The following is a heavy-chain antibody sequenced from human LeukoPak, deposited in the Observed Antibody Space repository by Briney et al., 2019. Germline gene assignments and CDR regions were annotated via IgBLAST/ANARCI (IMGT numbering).Heavy chain of an antibody. Sequence: SETLSLTCAVYGGSFSDYYWSWIRQPPGKGLEWIGEINQSGSTNYNPSLKSRVAMSLDTSKNQFSLKLNSVTAADTAVYYCARFPPAPKLSSGRIDYWGRGALVTVSS. J-gene: IGHJ4*02. CDR1: GGSFSDYY. CDR2: INQSGST. D-gene: IGHD3-16*02. V-gene: IGHV4-34*01. CDR3: ARFPPAPKLSSGRIDY.